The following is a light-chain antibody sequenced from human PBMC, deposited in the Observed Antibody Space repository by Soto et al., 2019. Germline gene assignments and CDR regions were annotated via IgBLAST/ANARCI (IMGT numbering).Light chain of an antibody. CDR1: QTVSSS. J-gene: IGKJ4*01. CDR3: QQHINWPLT. Sequence: EIVLTQSPATLSLSPWERATLSCGASQTVSSSLAWYQQKPGQAPRLLIYEVSNRATGIPARFSGSGAGADVTLTISSLEPGDVALYYCQQHINWPLTFGGGTKVDIK. V-gene: IGKV3-11*01. CDR2: EVS.